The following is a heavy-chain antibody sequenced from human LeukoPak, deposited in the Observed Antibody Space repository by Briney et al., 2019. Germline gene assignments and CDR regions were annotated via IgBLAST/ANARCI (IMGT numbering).Heavy chain of an antibody. CDR2: IKQDGSEK. D-gene: IGHD3-10*01. V-gene: IGHV3-7*03. CDR1: GFTFSSYW. J-gene: IGHJ3*02. Sequence: GGSLRLSCAASGFTFSSYWMSWVRQAPGKGLEWVANIKQDGSEKYYVDSVKGRFTISRDNAKNSLYLQMSSLRAEDTAVYYCAGRGVTMVRELSDAFDIWGQGTMVTVSS. CDR3: AGRGVTMVRELSDAFDI.